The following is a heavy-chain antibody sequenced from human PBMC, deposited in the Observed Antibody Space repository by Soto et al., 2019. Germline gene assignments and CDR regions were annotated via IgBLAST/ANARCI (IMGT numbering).Heavy chain of an antibody. V-gene: IGHV1-69*13. CDR2: IIPMFGTA. CDR1: GWSFSSYV. CDR3: ATSSRKHCRGDTCFENWFDP. Sequence: ASVKVSCKACGWSFSSYVISWVGQAGGQGREWMGGIIPMFGTANYEQRFQGRLTINADERTNTAYMELSTLRSEDSAVYCCATSSRKHCRGDTCFENWFDPWGQGTRVTVSS. J-gene: IGHJ5*02. D-gene: IGHD2-21*02.